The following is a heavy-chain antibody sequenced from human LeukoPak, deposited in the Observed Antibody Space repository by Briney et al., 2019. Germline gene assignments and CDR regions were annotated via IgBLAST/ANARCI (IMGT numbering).Heavy chain of an antibody. CDR3: ARDLHRIKDY. CDR2: ISYDGSNK. Sequence: PGRSLRLSCAASGFTFSSYGMHWVRQAPGKGLEWVAVISYDGSNKYYADSVKGRFTISRDNSKNTLYLQMNSLRAEDTAVYYCARDLHRIKDYWGQGTLVTVSS. D-gene: IGHD2-15*01. CDR1: GFTFSSYG. J-gene: IGHJ4*02. V-gene: IGHV3-30*03.